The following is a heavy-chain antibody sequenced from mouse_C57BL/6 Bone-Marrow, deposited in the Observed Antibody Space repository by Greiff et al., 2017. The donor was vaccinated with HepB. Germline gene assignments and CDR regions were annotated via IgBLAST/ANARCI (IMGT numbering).Heavy chain of an antibody. CDR3: TSYSNLFAY. D-gene: IGHD2-5*01. V-gene: IGHV5-9-1*02. CDR1: GFTFSSYA. J-gene: IGHJ3*01. CDR2: ISSGGDYI. Sequence: EVKLMESGEGLVKPGGSLKLSCAASGFTFSSYAMSWVRQTPEKRLEWVAYISSGGDYIYYADTVKGRFTISRDNARNTLYLQMSSLKSEDTAMYYCTSYSNLFAYWGQGTLVTVSA.